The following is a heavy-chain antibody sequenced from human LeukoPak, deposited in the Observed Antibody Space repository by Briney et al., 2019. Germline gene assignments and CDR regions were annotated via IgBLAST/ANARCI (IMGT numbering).Heavy chain of an antibody. CDR2: IYYSGST. Sequence: SETLSLTCTVSGGSVSSGSYYWSWIRQPPGKGLEWIGYIYYSGSTYYNPSLKSRVTISVDRSKNQFSLKLSSVTAADTAVYYCASRDLRDDRRGYYFDYWGQGTLVTVSS. D-gene: IGHD5-24*01. V-gene: IGHV4-61*01. CDR1: GGSVSSGSYY. J-gene: IGHJ4*02. CDR3: ASRDLRDDRRGYYFDY.